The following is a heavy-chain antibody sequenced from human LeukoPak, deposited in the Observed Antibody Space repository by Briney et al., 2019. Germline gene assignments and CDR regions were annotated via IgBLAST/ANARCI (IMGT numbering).Heavy chain of an antibody. V-gene: IGHV4-31*03. CDR1: GGSISSGGYY. Sequence: SETLSLTCTVSGGSISSGGYYWSWIRQHPGKGLEWIGYIYYSGSTYYNPSLKSRVTISVDTSKNQFSLKLSSVTAADTAVYYCARSASGSGSYYEPWGQGTLVTVSS. CDR3: ARSASGSGSYYEP. D-gene: IGHD3-10*01. CDR2: IYYSGST. J-gene: IGHJ4*02.